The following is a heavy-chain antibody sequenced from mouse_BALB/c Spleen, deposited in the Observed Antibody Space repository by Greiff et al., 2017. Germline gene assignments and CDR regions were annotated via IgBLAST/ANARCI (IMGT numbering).Heavy chain of an antibody. CDR2: ISSGGSYT. CDR1: GFTFSSYA. J-gene: IGHJ2*01. CDR3: ARDDQYYFDY. V-gene: IGHV5-9-3*01. Sequence: EVKVVESGGGLVKPGGSLKLSCAASGFTFSSYAMSWVRQTPEKRLEWVATISSGGSYTYYPDSVKGRFTISRDNAKNTLYLQMSSLRSEDTAMYYCARDDQYYFDYWGQGTTLTVSS.